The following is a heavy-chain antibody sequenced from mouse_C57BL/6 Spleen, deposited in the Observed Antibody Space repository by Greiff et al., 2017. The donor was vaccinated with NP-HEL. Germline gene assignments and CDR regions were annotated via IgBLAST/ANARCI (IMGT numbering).Heavy chain of an antibody. CDR3: AREELGRGFAY. J-gene: IGHJ3*01. D-gene: IGHD4-1*01. CDR1: GYTFTSYW. V-gene: IGHV1-50*01. Sequence: QVQLQQSGAELVKPGASVKLSCKASGYTFTSYWMQWVKQRPGQGLEWIGEIDPSDSYTNYNQKFKSKATLTVDTSSSTAYMQLSSLTSEDSAVYYCAREELGRGFAYWGQGTLVTVSA. CDR2: IDPSDSYT.